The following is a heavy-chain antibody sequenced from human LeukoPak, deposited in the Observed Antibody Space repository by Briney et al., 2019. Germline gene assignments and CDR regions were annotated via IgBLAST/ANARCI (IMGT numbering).Heavy chain of an antibody. CDR1: GGTFSSYA. D-gene: IGHD6-25*01. J-gene: IGHJ4*02. CDR2: INPNSGRT. Sequence: ASVKVSCKASGGTFSSYAISWIRQAPGQGLVWMGWINPNSGRTNFAQMFQGRVTLTRDTSIATVYMEIPSLRSDDTAVYYCARCPGGYPYYFDYWGQGTLVPVAS. V-gene: IGHV1-2*02. CDR3: ARCPGGYPYYFDY.